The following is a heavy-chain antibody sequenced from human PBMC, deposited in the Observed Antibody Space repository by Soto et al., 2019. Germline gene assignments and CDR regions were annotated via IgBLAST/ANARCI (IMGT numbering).Heavy chain of an antibody. Sequence: EGSLRLSCAASRFISRSYWMHWVRQVPGKGLVWVSRINGDGRSTSYADSVKGRFTISRDNAKNTLYLQMNSLRADDTAVYYCARAQYLADDAFDIWGQGAMVTVSS. V-gene: IGHV3-74*01. J-gene: IGHJ3*02. CDR2: INGDGRST. CDR1: RFISRSYW. D-gene: IGHD2-2*01. CDR3: ARAQYLADDAFDI.